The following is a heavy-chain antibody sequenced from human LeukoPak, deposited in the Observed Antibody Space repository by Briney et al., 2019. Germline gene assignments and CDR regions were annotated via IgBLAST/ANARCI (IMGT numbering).Heavy chain of an antibody. Sequence: SETLSLTCTVSGGSISSTGYFWAWIRQPPGKGLEWIGSIYYSGSTYYNPSLKSRVTISVDTSKNQFSLKLSSVTAADTAVYYCARLPRAIVPAAIRLYWYFDLWGRGTLVTVSS. CDR1: GGSISSTGYF. CDR2: IYYSGST. CDR3: ARLPRAIVPAAIRLYWYFDL. D-gene: IGHD2-2*01. J-gene: IGHJ2*01. V-gene: IGHV4-39*07.